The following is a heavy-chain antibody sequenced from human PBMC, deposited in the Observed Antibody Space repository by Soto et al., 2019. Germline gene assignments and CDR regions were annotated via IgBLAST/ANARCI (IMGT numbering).Heavy chain of an antibody. Sequence: QVQLQESGPGLVKPSQTLSLTCTVSGGSISSGDFYWSWIRQPPGKGLEWIGYIYYSGSTYYNPSLKSRVTRSLDTSKNQFSLKLSSVTAADTAVYYCARDHYDYVWGSYRPRKYFDSWGQGTLVTVSS. CDR2: IYYSGST. D-gene: IGHD3-16*02. CDR3: ARDHYDYVWGSYRPRKYFDS. V-gene: IGHV4-30-4*01. J-gene: IGHJ4*02. CDR1: GGSISSGDFY.